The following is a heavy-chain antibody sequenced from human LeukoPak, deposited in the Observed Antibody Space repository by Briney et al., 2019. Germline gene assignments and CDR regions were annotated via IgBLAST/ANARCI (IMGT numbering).Heavy chain of an antibody. CDR3: ARARLRRHPYYGSGNYWDYFDY. CDR1: GGSISSGGYS. CDR2: IYYSGST. J-gene: IGHJ4*02. V-gene: IGHV4-31*11. D-gene: IGHD3-10*01. Sequence: SETLSLTCAVSGGSISSGGYSWSWIRQPPGKGLEWIGYIYYSGSTYYNPSLKSRVTISVDTSKNQFSLKLTSVTAADTAVYYCARARLRRHPYYGSGNYWDYFDYWGQGTLVTVSS.